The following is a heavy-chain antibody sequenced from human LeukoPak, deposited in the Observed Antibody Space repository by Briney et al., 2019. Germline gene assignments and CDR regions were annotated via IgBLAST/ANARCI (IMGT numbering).Heavy chain of an antibody. CDR3: ATDMVGYCGDVTCYSEAY. V-gene: IGHV1-18*01. Sequence: ASVKVSCKASGYTFTSYGISWVRQAPGQGLEWTGWISAYNGNTNYAQKLQGRVTMTTDTSTSTAYMELRSLRSDDTAVYYCATDMVGYCGDVTCYSEAYWGQGTLVTVSS. J-gene: IGHJ4*02. D-gene: IGHD2-21*01. CDR1: GYTFTSYG. CDR2: ISAYNGNT.